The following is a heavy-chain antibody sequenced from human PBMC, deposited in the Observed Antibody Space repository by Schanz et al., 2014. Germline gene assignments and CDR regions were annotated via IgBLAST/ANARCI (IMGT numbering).Heavy chain of an antibody. D-gene: IGHD6-13*01. V-gene: IGHV1-18*04. CDR1: GYTFVSYS. CDR2: ISAYNGHT. CDR3: ASSGAGYSSSWDFDY. Sequence: QVQLVQSGAEVKKPGASVKVSCKASGYTFVSYSMHWVRQAPGQGLEWMGWISAYNGHTDYAQKLQGRVTLTTDTSTSTAYMELSSLRSEDTAVYYCASSGAGYSSSWDFDYWGQGTLVTVSS. J-gene: IGHJ4*02.